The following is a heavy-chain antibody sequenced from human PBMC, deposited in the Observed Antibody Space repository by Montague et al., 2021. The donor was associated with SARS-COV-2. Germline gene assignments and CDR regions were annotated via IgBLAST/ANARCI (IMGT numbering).Heavy chain of an antibody. V-gene: IGHV4-59*08. Sequence: ETLSLTCSVSGDPISNYSWSWIRQSPGKGLEWIGYIYYSGSANYNPSLTSRVTISVDTSKNQVSLKLTSVTAADTAVYYCARHLRVTTVTSHMYHYAMDVWGQGTTVTVSS. CDR1: GDPISNYS. D-gene: IGHD4-11*01. J-gene: IGHJ6*02. CDR3: ARHLRVTTVTSHMYHYAMDV. CDR2: IYYSGSA.